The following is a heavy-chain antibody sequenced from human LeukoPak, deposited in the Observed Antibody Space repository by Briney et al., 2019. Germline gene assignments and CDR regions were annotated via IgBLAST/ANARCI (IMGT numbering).Heavy chain of an antibody. Sequence: SETLSLTCAVYGGSFNGYYWSWIRQPPGKGLEWIGEINHSGSTNYSPSLKSRVTLSVDTSKNQFSLRLSSVTAADTAVYYCARRITPSYYYYYYMDVWGKGTTVTISS. CDR1: GGSFNGYY. D-gene: IGHD3-10*01. CDR2: INHSGST. V-gene: IGHV4-34*01. J-gene: IGHJ6*03. CDR3: ARRITPSYYYYYYMDV.